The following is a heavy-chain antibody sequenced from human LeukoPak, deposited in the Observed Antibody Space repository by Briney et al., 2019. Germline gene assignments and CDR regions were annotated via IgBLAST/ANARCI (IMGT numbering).Heavy chain of an antibody. Sequence: PGGSLRLSCEPSGLTFNNYAMHWIRQSSGKGLEWVSGIGSSGGGTYYADSVKGRFTISRDTSKDTVYLQMDSLRAEDTAIYYCAKIHQNRVVVGAKGAFDIWGQGTVVTVSS. CDR1: GLTFNNYA. V-gene: IGHV3-23*01. CDR2: IGSSGGGT. CDR3: AKIHQNRVVVGAKGAFDI. D-gene: IGHD2-15*01. J-gene: IGHJ3*02.